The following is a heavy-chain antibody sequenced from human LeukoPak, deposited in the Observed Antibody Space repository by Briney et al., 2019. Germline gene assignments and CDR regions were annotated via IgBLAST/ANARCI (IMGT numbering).Heavy chain of an antibody. CDR2: ISGSGGST. V-gene: IGHV3-23*01. CDR3: AKPAYCSGGSCYSIGYFDY. Sequence: GGSLRLSCAASGFTFSSYAMSWVRQAPGKGLEWVAGISGSGGSTYYADSVKGRFTISRDNSKNTLYLQMNSLRAEDTAVYYCAKPAYCSGGSCYSIGYFDYWGQGTLVTVSS. D-gene: IGHD2-15*01. CDR1: GFTFSSYA. J-gene: IGHJ4*02.